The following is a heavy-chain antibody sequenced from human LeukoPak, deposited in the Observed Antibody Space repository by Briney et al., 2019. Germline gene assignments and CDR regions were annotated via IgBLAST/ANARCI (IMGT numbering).Heavy chain of an antibody. V-gene: IGHV1-3*01. CDR1: GYTFTSYA. D-gene: IGHD6-19*01. CDR3: ARSQAVAGFDY. J-gene: IGHJ4*02. Sequence: GASVNVSCKASGYTFTSYAIHWVRQAPGQRLEWMGWINAGNGNTKYSQKFQGRVTITRDTSASTAYMELSSLRSEDTAVYYCARSQAVAGFDYWGQGTLVTVSS. CDR2: INAGNGNT.